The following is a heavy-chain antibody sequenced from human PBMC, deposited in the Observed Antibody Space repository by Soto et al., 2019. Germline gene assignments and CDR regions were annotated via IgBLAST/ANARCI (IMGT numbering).Heavy chain of an antibody. V-gene: IGHV1-69*02. J-gene: IGHJ2*01. CDR3: ARVKRFSGVGDEWYFDL. CDR1: GGTFSSYT. Sequence: QVQLVQSGAEVKKPGSSVKVSCKASGGTFSSYTISWVRQAPGQGLEWMGRIIPILGIANYAQKFQGRVTITAYKSMSTAYMELSSLRSEDTAVYYCARVKRFSGVGDEWYFDLWGRGTLVTVSS. D-gene: IGHD2-8*01. CDR2: IIPILGIA.